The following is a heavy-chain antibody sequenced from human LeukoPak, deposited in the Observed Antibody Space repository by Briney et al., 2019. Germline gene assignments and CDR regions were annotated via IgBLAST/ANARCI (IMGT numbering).Heavy chain of an antibody. J-gene: IGHJ4*02. CDR3: ARVGHIVAAGTYDW. V-gene: IGHV4-59*08. Sequence: PSDTLSLTCTVSGASISSYYWSWIRQPPGKGLEWIGYISYSGSPNYNPSLKSRVTISADTSKNQFSLNLSSVTAADTAVYYCARVGHIVAAGTYDWWGQGTLVTVSS. D-gene: IGHD6-13*01. CDR1: GASISSYY. CDR2: ISYSGSP.